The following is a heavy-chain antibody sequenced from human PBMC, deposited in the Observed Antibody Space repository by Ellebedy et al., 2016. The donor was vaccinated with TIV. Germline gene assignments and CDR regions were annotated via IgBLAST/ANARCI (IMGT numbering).Heavy chain of an antibody. J-gene: IGHJ6*02. V-gene: IGHV1-18*01. CDR1: GYSFTSYG. Sequence: ASVKVSXXASGYSFTSYGISWVRQAPGQGLEWMGWISVYNGNTNYAQKFQGRVTMTRNTSITTAYMELSSLRSEDTAVYYCARFSRRQQMKQGMDVWGQGTTVTVSS. CDR3: ARFSRRQQMKQGMDV. D-gene: IGHD6-13*01. CDR2: ISVYNGNT.